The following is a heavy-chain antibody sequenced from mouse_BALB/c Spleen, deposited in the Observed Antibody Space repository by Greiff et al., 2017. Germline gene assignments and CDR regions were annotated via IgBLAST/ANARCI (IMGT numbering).Heavy chain of an antibody. Sequence: VQLKESGAELVKPGASVKLSCTASGFNIKDTYMHWVKQRPEQGLEWIGRIDPANGNTKYDPKFQGKATITADTSSNTAYLQLSSLTSEDTAVYYCARAFITSWGQGTTLTVSS. CDR1: GFNIKDTY. CDR3: ARAFITS. D-gene: IGHD1-1*01. CDR2: IDPANGNT. J-gene: IGHJ2*01. V-gene: IGHV14-3*02.